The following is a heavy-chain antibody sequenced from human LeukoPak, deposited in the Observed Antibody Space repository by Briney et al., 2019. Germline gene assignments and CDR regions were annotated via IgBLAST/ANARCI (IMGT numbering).Heavy chain of an antibody. Sequence: PGGSLRLSCAASGFTFSSYSMNWVRQAPGKGLEWVSSISSSSSYIYYADSVKGRFTISRDNAKNSLYLQMNSLRTEDTALYYCAKAVFSGSYAYYYYGMDVWGQGTTVTVSS. J-gene: IGHJ6*02. D-gene: IGHD1-26*01. CDR2: ISSSSSYI. CDR1: GFTFSSYS. CDR3: AKAVFSGSYAYYYYGMDV. V-gene: IGHV3-21*04.